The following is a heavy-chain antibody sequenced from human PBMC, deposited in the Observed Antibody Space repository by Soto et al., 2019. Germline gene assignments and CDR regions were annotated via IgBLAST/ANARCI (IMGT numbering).Heavy chain of an antibody. J-gene: IGHJ3*02. V-gene: IGHV3-15*07. Sequence: EVQLVESGGGLVKPGGSLRLSCAASGITVSNAWMNWVRQAPGKGLEWVGRIRSKADGGITDYPAPVKGRFTISRDDSKNMVHLQIDSLKIEDTAVYYCTTGGSPLDTWGQGTMVTVSS. CDR1: GITVSNAW. D-gene: IGHD6-19*01. CDR3: TTGGSPLDT. CDR2: IRSKADGGIT.